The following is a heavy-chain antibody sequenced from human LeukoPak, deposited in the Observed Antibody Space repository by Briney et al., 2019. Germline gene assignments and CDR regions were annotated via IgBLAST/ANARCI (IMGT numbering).Heavy chain of an antibody. Sequence: PGGSLRLSCAASGFTFDDYAMHWVRQAPGKGLEWVSGISWNSGSIGYADSVKGRFTISRDNAKNSLYLQMNSLRVEDTAVYYCASTNSLDNWGQGTLVTVSS. J-gene: IGHJ4*02. D-gene: IGHD2-8*01. CDR2: ISWNSGSI. V-gene: IGHV3-9*01. CDR1: GFTFDDYA. CDR3: ASTNSLDN.